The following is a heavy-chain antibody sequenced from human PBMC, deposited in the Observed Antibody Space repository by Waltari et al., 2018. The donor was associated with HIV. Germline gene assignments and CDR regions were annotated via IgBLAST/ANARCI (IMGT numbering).Heavy chain of an antibody. Sequence: QVQLVQSGAEVKKPGASVKVSCKASGYTFTSYDINWVRQATGQGLEWMGWMNPNSGNTGYAQKFQGRVTMTRNTSISTAYMELSSLRSEDTAVYYCASWDIVATIPSDACDIWGQGTMVTVSS. CDR3: ASWDIVATIPSDACDI. CDR2: MNPNSGNT. V-gene: IGHV1-8*01. CDR1: GYTFTSYD. J-gene: IGHJ3*02. D-gene: IGHD5-12*01.